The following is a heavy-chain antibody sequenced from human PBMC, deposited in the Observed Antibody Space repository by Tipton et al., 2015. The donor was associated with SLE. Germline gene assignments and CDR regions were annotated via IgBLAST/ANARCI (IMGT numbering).Heavy chain of an antibody. CDR1: GVSISDHS. J-gene: IGHJ4*02. CDR3: ARRFRGSYCFDY. CDR2: ISYSGRR. Sequence: TLSLTCTVSGVSISDHSWGCIRQPPGKGLEWIGYISYSGRRNYNPSLKSQVTISLDTSKNQVSLKVSSVTAADTAVYYCARRFRGSYCFDYWGQGTLVTVSS. V-gene: IGHV4-59*08.